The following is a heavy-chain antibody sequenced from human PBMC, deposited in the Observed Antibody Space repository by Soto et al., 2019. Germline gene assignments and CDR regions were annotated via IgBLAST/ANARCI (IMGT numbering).Heavy chain of an antibody. J-gene: IGHJ4*01. V-gene: IGHV3-9*01. CDR3: VKDSYADFHRVLSTAEYFFGY. CDR1: GFTFDDYA. D-gene: IGHD2-15*01. CDR2: ITWNSGKI. Sequence: SLRLSSTASGFTFDDYAMDWVRQGPGRGLVGVSGITWNSGKIAYAESGKGRFTIAREAENNSLYLQMNSLRPEDTALYYCVKDSYADFHRVLSTAEYFFGYWGRGTLVTVSS.